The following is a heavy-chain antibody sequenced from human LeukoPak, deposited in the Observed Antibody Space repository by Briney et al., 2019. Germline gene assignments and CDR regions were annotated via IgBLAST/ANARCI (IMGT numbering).Heavy chain of an antibody. Sequence: SETLSLTCTVSGGSISSGGYYWSWIRQHPGKGLEWIGYIYYSGSTYYNPSLKSRVTISVDTSKNQFSLKLSSVTAAGTAVYYCARKGYSISWYSPWGQGTLVTVSS. CDR1: GGSISSGGYY. CDR2: IYYSGST. V-gene: IGHV4-31*03. J-gene: IGHJ5*02. CDR3: ARKGYSISWYSP. D-gene: IGHD6-13*01.